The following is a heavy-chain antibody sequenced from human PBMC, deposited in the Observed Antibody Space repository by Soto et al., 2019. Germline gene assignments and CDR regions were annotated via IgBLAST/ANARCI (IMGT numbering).Heavy chain of an antibody. CDR1: GFTFSSYA. Sequence: QPWGSLRLSCEASGFTFSSYAMSWVRQAPGKGLEWVSAIGGSGGSTYYGDSVKGRFTISRDNSKNTLYLQMNSLRAEDTAVYYCAKGGLRFVEWLLCADPWGQGTVVTVSS. CDR3: AKGGLRFVEWLLCADP. J-gene: IGHJ5*02. V-gene: IGHV3-23*01. D-gene: IGHD3-3*01. CDR2: IGGSGGST.